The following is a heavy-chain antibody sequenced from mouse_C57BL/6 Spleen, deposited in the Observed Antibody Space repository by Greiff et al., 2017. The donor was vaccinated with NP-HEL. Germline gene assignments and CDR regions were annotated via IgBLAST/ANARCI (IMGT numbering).Heavy chain of an antibody. D-gene: IGHD2-5*01. V-gene: IGHV1-61*01. CDR3: ARERLNYSNYYYAMDY. J-gene: IGHJ4*01. Sequence: VKLQQPGAELVRPGSSVKLSCKASGYTFTSYWMDWVKQRPGQGLEWIGNIYPSDSETHYNQKFKDKATLTVDKSSSTAYMQLSSLTSEDSAVYYGARERLNYSNYYYAMDYWGQGTSVTVSS. CDR2: IYPSDSET. CDR1: GYTFTSYW.